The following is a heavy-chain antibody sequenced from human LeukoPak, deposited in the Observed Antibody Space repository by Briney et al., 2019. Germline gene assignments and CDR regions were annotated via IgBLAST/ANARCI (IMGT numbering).Heavy chain of an antibody. Sequence: RPGGSLRLSCAASGFTFDDFGMSWVRQAPGKGLEWVSGINWNGGSTGYADSVKGRFTISRDNAKNSLYLQMNSLRAEDTALYHCARGGGSGSYYLFYFDYWGQGTLVTVSS. J-gene: IGHJ4*02. CDR1: GFTFDDFG. CDR2: INWNGGST. D-gene: IGHD3-10*01. CDR3: ARGGGSGSYYLFYFDY. V-gene: IGHV3-20*01.